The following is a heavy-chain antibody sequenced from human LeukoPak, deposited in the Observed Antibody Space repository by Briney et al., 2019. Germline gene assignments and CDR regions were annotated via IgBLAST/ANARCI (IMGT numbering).Heavy chain of an antibody. D-gene: IGHD3-3*01. Sequence: SETLPLTCTVSGGSISSGDYYWSWIRQPPGKGLEWIGYIYYSGSTYYNPSLKSRATISVDTSKNQFSLKLTSVTAADTAVYYCADYDVSSGRPLDPWGQGTLVTVSS. CDR3: ADYDVSSGRPLDP. CDR2: IYYSGST. V-gene: IGHV4-30-4*08. CDR1: GGSISSGDYY. J-gene: IGHJ5*02.